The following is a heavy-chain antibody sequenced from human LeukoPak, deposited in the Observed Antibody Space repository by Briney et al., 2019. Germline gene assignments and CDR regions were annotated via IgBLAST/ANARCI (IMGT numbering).Heavy chain of an antibody. Sequence: GGSLRLSCAASGFTFSSYAMSWVRQAPGKGLEWVSAISGSGGSTYYADSVKGRFTISRDNSKNTLYLQMNSLRAEDTAVYYCVRTKRYFDWSNYYGMDVWGQGTTVTVSS. V-gene: IGHV3-23*01. CDR1: GFTFSSYA. D-gene: IGHD3-9*01. CDR2: ISGSGGST. CDR3: VRTKRYFDWSNYYGMDV. J-gene: IGHJ6*02.